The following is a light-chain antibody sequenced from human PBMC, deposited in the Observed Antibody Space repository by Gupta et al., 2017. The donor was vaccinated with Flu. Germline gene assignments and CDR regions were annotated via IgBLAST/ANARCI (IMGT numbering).Light chain of an antibody. J-gene: IGKJ4*01. CDR3: QQYGDSPPT. V-gene: IGKV3-20*01. Sequence: DRATLSCRASQSVGSSYLAWYQQKPGQAPRLLIFGVSSRATGIPDRFSGSGSGTDFTLTISRLEPEDFAVYYCQQYGDSPPTFGGGTEVEI. CDR1: QSVGSSY. CDR2: GVS.